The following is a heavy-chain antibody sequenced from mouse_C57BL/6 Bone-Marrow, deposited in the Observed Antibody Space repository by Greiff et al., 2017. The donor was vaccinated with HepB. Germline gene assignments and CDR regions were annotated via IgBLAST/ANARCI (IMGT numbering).Heavy chain of an antibody. J-gene: IGHJ4*01. CDR1: GFSLTSYG. CDR3: AKYYDYDDYAMDY. CDR2: IWRGGST. V-gene: IGHV2-5*01. Sequence: QVQLQQSGPGLVQPSQSLSITCTVSGFSLTSYGVHWVRQSPGKGLEWLGVIWRGGSTDYNAAFMSRLSITKDNSKSQVFFKMNSLQADDTAIYYCAKYYDYDDYAMDYWGQGTSVTVSS. D-gene: IGHD2-4*01.